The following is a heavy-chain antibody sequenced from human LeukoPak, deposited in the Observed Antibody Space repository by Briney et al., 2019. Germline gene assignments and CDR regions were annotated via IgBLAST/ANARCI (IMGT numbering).Heavy chain of an antibody. CDR1: GYTFTGYY. V-gene: IGHV1-46*01. CDR2: IHPSSGSA. D-gene: IGHD2-2*01. J-gene: IGHJ5*02. CDR3: ARDSSASSLADP. Sequence: ASVKVSCKASGYTFTGYYMHWVRQAPGQGLEWMGIIHPSSGSATSAQKFQGRLTMTRDTSTSTVYMELSSLRSEDTAVYYCARDSSASSLADPWGQGTLVTVSS.